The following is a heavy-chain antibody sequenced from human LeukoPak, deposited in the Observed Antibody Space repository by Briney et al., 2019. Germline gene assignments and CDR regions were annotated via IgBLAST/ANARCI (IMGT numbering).Heavy chain of an antibody. CDR2: IYHSGST. D-gene: IGHD3-10*01. V-gene: IGHV4-30-2*01. CDR3: ARGGAPGESAGRAFDI. Sequence: PSETLSLTCAVSGGSISSGGYSWSWIRQPPGKGLEWIGYIYHSGSTYYNPSLKSRVTISVDTSKNQFSLKLSSVTAADTAVYYCARGGAPGESAGRAFDIWGQGTMVTVSS. CDR1: GGSISSGGYS. J-gene: IGHJ3*02.